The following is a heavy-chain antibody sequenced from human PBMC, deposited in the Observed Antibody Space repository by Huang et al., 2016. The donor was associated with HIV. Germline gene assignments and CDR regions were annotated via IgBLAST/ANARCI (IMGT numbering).Heavy chain of an antibody. V-gene: IGHV3-30*18. CDR3: AKGGSAAAVLDF. CDR2: ISYDAKTK. CDR1: GFTFSSYG. J-gene: IGHJ4*02. D-gene: IGHD6-13*01. Sequence: QVQLVESGGGVVQPGRSLRISCAASGFTFSSYGWRWVRQAPGKGLEWVAVISYDAKTKYYAHSVKGRFSISRENSKTTVYLQLNSLRVEDTAVYYCAKGGSAAAVLDFWGQGTLVTVSS.